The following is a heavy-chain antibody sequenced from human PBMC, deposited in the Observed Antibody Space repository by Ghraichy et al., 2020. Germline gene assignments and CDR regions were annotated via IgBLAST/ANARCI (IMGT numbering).Heavy chain of an antibody. CDR3: ARGASYSSLQIRYYFDY. J-gene: IGHJ4*02. CDR2: INHSGST. Sequence: SETLSLTCAVYGGSFSGYYWSWIRQPPGKGLEWIGEINHSGSTNYNPSLKSRVTISVDTSKNQFSLKLSSVTAADTAVYYCARGASYSSLQIRYYFDYWGQGTLVTVSS. CDR1: GGSFSGYY. V-gene: IGHV4-34*01. D-gene: IGHD6-13*01.